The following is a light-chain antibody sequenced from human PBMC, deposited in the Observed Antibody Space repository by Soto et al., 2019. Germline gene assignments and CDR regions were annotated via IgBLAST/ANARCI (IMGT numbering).Light chain of an antibody. CDR3: MQAIQAPRT. V-gene: IGKV2-28*01. J-gene: IGKJ1*01. CDR1: QSLLHSSGNNY. Sequence: DIVMTQSPLSLPVTPGEPASMSCRSSQSLLHSSGNNYLDWYVQKPGQSPQLLIYWGSSRASGVPDRFSGSGPGTDFTLKISRVEAEDVGVYYCMQAIQAPRTFGLGTKVDIK. CDR2: WGS.